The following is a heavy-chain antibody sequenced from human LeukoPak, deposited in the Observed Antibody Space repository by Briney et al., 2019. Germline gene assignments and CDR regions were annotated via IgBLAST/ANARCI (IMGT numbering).Heavy chain of an antibody. D-gene: IGHD3-22*01. V-gene: IGHV3-11*04. J-gene: IGHJ3*02. CDR3: ARADRDYYDSSGYFDAFDI. Sequence: PGGSLRLSCAASGFTFSDYYMSWIRQAPGKGLEWVSYISSSGSTIYYADSVKGRFTISRDNAKNSLYLQMNSLRAEDTAVYYCARADRDYYDSSGYFDAFDIWGQGTMVTVSS. CDR2: ISSSGSTI. CDR1: GFTFSDYY.